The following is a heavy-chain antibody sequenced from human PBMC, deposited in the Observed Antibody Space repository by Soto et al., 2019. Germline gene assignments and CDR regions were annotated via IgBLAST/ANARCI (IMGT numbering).Heavy chain of an antibody. D-gene: IGHD2-2*01. CDR1: GFLFSNAW. CDR2: IKTETDGGTA. CDR3: TTVLIPFIDPSSTLPHNFES. Sequence: EVQLVESGGGLMKPGGSLRLSCEASGFLFSNAWMTWVRQAPGKGLEWIGHIKTETDGGTADYAAPVKGRFTMSRDDSRKTLYLQMNSLKTEHSAIYYYTTVLIPFIDPSSTLPHNFESWGRGTLVAVSS. J-gene: IGHJ4*02. V-gene: IGHV3-15*01.